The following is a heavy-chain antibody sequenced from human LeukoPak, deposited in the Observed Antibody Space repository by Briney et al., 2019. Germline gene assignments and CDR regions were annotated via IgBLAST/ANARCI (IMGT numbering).Heavy chain of an antibody. J-gene: IGHJ3*02. CDR1: GVSISSSNSY. CDR2: IYYSGNT. D-gene: IGHD3-16*01. V-gene: IGHV4-39*01. Sequence: HSETLSLTCTVSGVSISSSNSYWGWIRQPPGKGLEWIGSIYYSGNTYYNASLKSQVSISIDTSKNQFSLRLTSVTAADTAVYYCARPGWGGAFDIWGQGTMVTVSS. CDR3: ARPGWGGAFDI.